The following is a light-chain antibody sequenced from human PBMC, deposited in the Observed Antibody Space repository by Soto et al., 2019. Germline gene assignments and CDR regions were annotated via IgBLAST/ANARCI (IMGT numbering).Light chain of an antibody. CDR1: SSNIGSNT. V-gene: IGLV1-44*01. Sequence: QSVLTQPPSASGTPGQRVTISCSGSSSNIGSNTVNWYQQLPGTAPNLLFYSNNQRPSGVPDRFSGSKSGTSASLANSGLQSEDEADYYCSAWDDSLNGPVFGGGTKLTVL. CDR3: SAWDDSLNGPV. CDR2: SNN. J-gene: IGLJ2*01.